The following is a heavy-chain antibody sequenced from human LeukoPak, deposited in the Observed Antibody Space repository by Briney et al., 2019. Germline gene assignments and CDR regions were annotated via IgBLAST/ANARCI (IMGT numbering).Heavy chain of an antibody. J-gene: IGHJ6*04. CDR2: ISNNARTI. CDR3: ARNYGMDV. V-gene: IGHV3-48*03. CDR1: GFTFSSYE. Sequence: GGSLRLSCAASGFTFSSYEMNWVRQAPGKGLEWVSYISNNARTIYYADSVKGRFTISRDNAKNSLYLRMNSLRAEDTAVYYCARNYGMDVWGKGTTVTVSS.